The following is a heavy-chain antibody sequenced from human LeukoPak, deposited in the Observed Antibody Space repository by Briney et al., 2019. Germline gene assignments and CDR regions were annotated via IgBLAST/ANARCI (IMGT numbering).Heavy chain of an antibody. V-gene: IGHV3-7*01. D-gene: IGHD3-22*01. Sequence: GGSLRLSCAASGFTFTSCWMNWVRQAPGKGLEWVANIKQDGSEKYYVDSVKGRFTISRDNAKNSLYLQMNSLRAEDTAVYYCASGYYYDNSGYYYNSYWGQGTLVTLSS. CDR3: ASGYYYDNSGYYYNSY. J-gene: IGHJ4*02. CDR2: IKQDGSEK. CDR1: GFTFTSCW.